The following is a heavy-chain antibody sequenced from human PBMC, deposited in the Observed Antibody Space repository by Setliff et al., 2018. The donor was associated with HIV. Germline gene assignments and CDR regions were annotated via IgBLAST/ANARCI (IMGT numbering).Heavy chain of an antibody. V-gene: IGHV1-2*02. Sequence: ASVKVSCKASGYTFNSYAMHWVRQAPGQRPEWMGWIIPNSAGTNYAQKFQGRVTMTRDASISTAYMELSRLRSDDTAVYYCATKVYCTNGVCLDAFDIWGQGTMVTVSS. CDR1: GYTFNSYA. CDR3: ATKVYCTNGVCLDAFDI. CDR2: IIPNSAGT. J-gene: IGHJ3*02. D-gene: IGHD2-8*01.